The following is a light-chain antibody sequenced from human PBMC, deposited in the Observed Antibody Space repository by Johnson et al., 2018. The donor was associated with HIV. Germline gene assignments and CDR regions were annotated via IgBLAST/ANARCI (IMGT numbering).Light chain of an antibody. CDR2: ENN. CDR3: GTWDSSLSTYV. V-gene: IGLV1-51*02. CDR1: NSNIGNNY. J-gene: IGLJ1*01. Sequence: QSVLTQPPSVSAAPGQKVTISCSGSNSNIGNNYVSWYQQVPGTAPKLLIYENNKRPSGIPDRISGSKSGTSATLGITGLQTGDEADYYCGTWDSSLSTYVFGSGTKVTVL.